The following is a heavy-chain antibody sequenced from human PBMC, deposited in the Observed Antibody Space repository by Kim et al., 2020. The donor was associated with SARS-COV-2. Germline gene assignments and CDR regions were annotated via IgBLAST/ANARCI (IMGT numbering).Heavy chain of an antibody. CDR3: ASDYGSGSPRYYFDY. CDR2: INAGNGNT. J-gene: IGHJ4*02. V-gene: IGHV1-3*01. D-gene: IGHD3-10*01. CDR1: GYTFTSYA. Sequence: ASVKVSCKASGYTFTSYAMHWVRQAPGQRLEWMGWINAGNGNTKYSQKFQGRVTITRDTSASTAYMELSSLRSEDTAVYYCASDYGSGSPRYYFDYWGQGTLVTVSS.